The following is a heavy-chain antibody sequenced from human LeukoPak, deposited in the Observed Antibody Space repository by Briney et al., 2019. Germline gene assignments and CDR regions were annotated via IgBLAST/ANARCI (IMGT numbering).Heavy chain of an antibody. J-gene: IGHJ4*02. V-gene: IGHV3-74*01. CDR2: INIDGSSA. CDR3: ARGRDLDY. CDR1: GFTFKRYW. Sequence: GGPPRLYCAASGFTFKRYWMYSVRQAPGQGLLWVSNINIDGSSATYADSVRGRFTISRDNAKITLYLLMTSLRADDTAVYYCARGRDLDYWGQGTLVTVSA.